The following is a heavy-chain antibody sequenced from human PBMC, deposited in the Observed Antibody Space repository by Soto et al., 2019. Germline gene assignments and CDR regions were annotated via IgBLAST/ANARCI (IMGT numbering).Heavy chain of an antibody. J-gene: IGHJ4*02. CDR1: GDRFTSYW. V-gene: IGHV5-51*01. CDR2: IYPGDSDT. CDR3: ARLGLVRGIDY. D-gene: IGHD3-10*01. Sequence: GESLKISCKGSGDRFTSYWIGWVRQMPGKGLEWMGIIYPGDSDTSYSPSFQGQVTISADKSISTAYLQWSSLKASDTAMYYCARLGLVRGIDYWGQGTLVTVSS.